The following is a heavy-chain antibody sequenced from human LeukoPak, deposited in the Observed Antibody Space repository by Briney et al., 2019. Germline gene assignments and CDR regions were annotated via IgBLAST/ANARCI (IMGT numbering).Heavy chain of an antibody. CDR3: ARGANYDFWSGYTTDGYNWFDP. CDR1: GFTFSSYG. J-gene: IGHJ5*02. CDR2: IRYDGSNK. V-gene: IGHV3-30*02. Sequence: GGSLRLSCAASGFTFSSYGMHWVRQAPGKGLEWVAFIRYDGSNKNYADSVKGRFTISRDNSKNTLYLQMNSLRAEDTAVYYCARGANYDFWSGYTTDGYNWFDPWGQGTLVTVSS. D-gene: IGHD3-3*01.